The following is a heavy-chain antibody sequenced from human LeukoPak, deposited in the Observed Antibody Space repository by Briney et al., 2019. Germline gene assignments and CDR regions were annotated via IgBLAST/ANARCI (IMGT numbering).Heavy chain of an antibody. CDR3: ARGRTMVRGVNPSPSGY. Sequence: ASVKVSCKASGYTFTSCDINWVRQATGQGLEWMGWMNPNSGNTGYAQKFQGRVTMTRNTSISTAYMELSSLRSEDTAVYYCARGRTMVRGVNPSPSGYWGQGTLVTVSS. J-gene: IGHJ4*02. CDR1: GYTFTSCD. V-gene: IGHV1-8*01. D-gene: IGHD3-10*01. CDR2: MNPNSGNT.